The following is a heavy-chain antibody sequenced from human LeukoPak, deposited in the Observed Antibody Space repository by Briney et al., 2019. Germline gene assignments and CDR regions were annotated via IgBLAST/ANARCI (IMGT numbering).Heavy chain of an antibody. CDR1: GGSFSGYY. J-gene: IGHJ6*02. CDR3: ARISLYCSGGSCPPYYYYYGMDV. D-gene: IGHD2-15*01. CDR2: INHSGST. Sequence: PSETLSLTCAVYGGSFSGYYWSWIRQPPGKGLEWIGEINHSGSTNYNPSLKSRVTISVDTSKNQFSLKLSSVTAADAAVYYCARISLYCSGGSCPPYYYYYGMDVWGQGTTVTVSS. V-gene: IGHV4-34*01.